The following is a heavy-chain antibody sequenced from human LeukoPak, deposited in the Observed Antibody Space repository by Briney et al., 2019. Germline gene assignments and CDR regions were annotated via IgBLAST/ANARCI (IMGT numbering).Heavy chain of an antibody. CDR1: GFTFSSYA. CDR2: ISYDGSNK. Sequence: LGGSLRLSCAASGFTFSSYAMHWVRQAPGKGLEWVAVISYDGSNKYYADSVKGRFTISRDNSKNTLYLQMNSLRAEDTAVYYCARDFPPQTSYYFDYWGQGTLVTVSS. CDR3: ARDFPPQTSYYFDY. J-gene: IGHJ4*02. V-gene: IGHV3-30*04.